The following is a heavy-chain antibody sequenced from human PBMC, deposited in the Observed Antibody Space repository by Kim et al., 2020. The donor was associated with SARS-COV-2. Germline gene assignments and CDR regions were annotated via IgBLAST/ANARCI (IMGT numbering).Heavy chain of an antibody. CDR3: ARDREDITMVRGGGLDY. CDR2: ISYDGSNK. V-gene: IGHV3-33*05. D-gene: IGHD3-10*01. Sequence: GGSLRLSCAASGFTFSSYGMHWVRQAPGKGLEWVAVISYDGSNKYYADSVKGRFTISRDNSKNTLYLQMNSLRAEDTAVYYCARDREDITMVRGGGLDYWGQGTLVTVSS. CDR1: GFTFSSYG. J-gene: IGHJ4*02.